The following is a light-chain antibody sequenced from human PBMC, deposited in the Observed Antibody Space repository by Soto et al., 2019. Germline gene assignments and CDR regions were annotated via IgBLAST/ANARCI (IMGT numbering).Light chain of an antibody. CDR3: QQYGSSPPWT. CDR2: GAS. Sequence: EIGLTQSPGTLSLSPGERATLSCRASQSVSRSYLAWYQQKPGQAPRLLIYGASSRATGIPDRFSGSGSGTDFTLTISRLEPEDFAVYYCQQYGSSPPWTFGQGTKVEIK. CDR1: QSVSRSY. V-gene: IGKV3-20*01. J-gene: IGKJ1*01.